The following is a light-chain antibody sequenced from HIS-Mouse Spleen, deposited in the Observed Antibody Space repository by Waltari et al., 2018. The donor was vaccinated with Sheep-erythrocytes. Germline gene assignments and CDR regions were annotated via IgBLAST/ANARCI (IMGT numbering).Light chain of an antibody. CDR3: MIWHSSAWV. J-gene: IGLJ3*02. CDR2: YKSDSDK. V-gene: IGLV5-45*03. CDR1: SGINVGTYR. Sequence: QAVLTQQSSLSASPGASASLTSTLLSGINVGTYRIYWYQQKPGSPPQYLLRYKSDSDKQQGSGVPSRFSGSKDASANAGILLISGLQSEDEADYYCMIWHSSAWVFGGGTKLTVL.